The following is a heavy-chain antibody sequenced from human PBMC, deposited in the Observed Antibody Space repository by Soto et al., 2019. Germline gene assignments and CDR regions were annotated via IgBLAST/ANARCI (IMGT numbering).Heavy chain of an antibody. CDR3: TSLYYGH. Sequence: EVQLVESGGDLVKPGGSLRLSCAASEFTFTNAWMSWVRQAPGKGLEWVGRMKSKTDGGTTDYAAPVKGRFTISRDESQNTLYLQMNSLKTEDTAVYYCTSLYYGHWGQGTLVTVSS. D-gene: IGHD3-16*02. CDR2: MKSKTDGGTT. J-gene: IGHJ4*02. V-gene: IGHV3-15*01. CDR1: EFTFTNAW.